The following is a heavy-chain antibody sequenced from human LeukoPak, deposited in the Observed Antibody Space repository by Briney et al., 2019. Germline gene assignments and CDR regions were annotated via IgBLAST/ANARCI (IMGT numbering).Heavy chain of an antibody. CDR3: ARLRVSGSYLYYFDY. CDR2: ILTSATT. V-gene: IGHV4-4*09. J-gene: IGHJ4*02. CDR1: NGSISNYH. D-gene: IGHD1-26*01. Sequence: SETLSLTCTVSNGSISNYHWSWVRQPPGKRLEWIGYILTSATTNYDPSLKSRLTISVDTSKNQFTLKLSSVTAADTAVYYCARLRVSGSYLYYFDYWGQGTLVSVSS.